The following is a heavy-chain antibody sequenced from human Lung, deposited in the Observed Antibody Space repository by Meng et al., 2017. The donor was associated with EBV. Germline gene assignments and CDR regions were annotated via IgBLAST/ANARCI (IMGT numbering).Heavy chain of an antibody. D-gene: IGHD4-11*01. CDR3: AATVNDGYFDY. Sequence: QVQLQESGPGLVKPPQTPSLTCTVSGGSSSSGGYYWSWIRQHPGKGLEWIGYIYYSGSTYYNPSLKSRVTISVDTSKNQFSLKLSSVTAADTAVYYCAATVNDGYFDYWGQGTLVTVSS. CDR2: IYYSGST. CDR1: GGSSSSGGYY. J-gene: IGHJ4*02. V-gene: IGHV4-31*03.